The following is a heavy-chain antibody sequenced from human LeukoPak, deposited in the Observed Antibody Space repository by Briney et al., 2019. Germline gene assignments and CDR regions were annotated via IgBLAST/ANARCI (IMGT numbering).Heavy chain of an antibody. CDR3: ARTWIQPTTGVYYMDV. D-gene: IGHD5-18*01. CDR2: IYYSGST. Sequence: NSSETLSLTCAVSGGSISSSSYYWGWIRQPPGKGLEWIGSIYYSGSTYYNPSLKSRVTISVDTSKNQFSLKLSSVTAADTAVYYCARTWIQPTTGVYYMDVWGKGTTVTVSS. V-gene: IGHV4-39*07. J-gene: IGHJ6*03. CDR1: GGSISSSSYY.